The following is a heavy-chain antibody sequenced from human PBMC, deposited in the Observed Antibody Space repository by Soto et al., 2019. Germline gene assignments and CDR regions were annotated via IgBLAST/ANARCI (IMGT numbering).Heavy chain of an antibody. CDR1: GDSINSDNYY. CDR3: ARLEGLATISYYFDY. CDR2: IYYRGNT. V-gene: IGHV4-39*01. D-gene: IGHD3-9*01. Sequence: QLQLQESGPGLVKPSATLSLTCSVSGDSINSDNYYWGWIRQPPGKGLEWIGSIYYRGNTYYNPSLKTRVTISLDKSKSQFSLKLNSVTAADSAVYFCARLEGLATISYYFDYWGQGTLVTVSS. J-gene: IGHJ4*02.